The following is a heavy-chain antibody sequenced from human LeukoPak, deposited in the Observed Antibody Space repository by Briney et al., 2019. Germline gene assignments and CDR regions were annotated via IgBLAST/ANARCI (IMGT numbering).Heavy chain of an antibody. CDR3: ARGGSRQYNF. D-gene: IGHD5-18*01. CDR2: ISYDGSNK. Sequence: GGSLRLSCAASGFTFNTYAMHWVRQAPGKGLEWVAVISYDGSNKFYADSVKGRFTISRDNSKNTLYLQMNSLRVEDTAVYYCARGGSRQYNFWGQGTLVTVSS. CDR1: GFTFNTYA. J-gene: IGHJ4*02. V-gene: IGHV3-30-3*01.